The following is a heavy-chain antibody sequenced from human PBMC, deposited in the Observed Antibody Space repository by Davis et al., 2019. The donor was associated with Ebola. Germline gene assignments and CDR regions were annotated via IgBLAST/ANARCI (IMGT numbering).Heavy chain of an antibody. Sequence: GESLKISCAASGFTFSSYAMSWVRQAPGKGLEWVSLIYSGGSTDYADSVKGRFTISRDNSKNTLYLQMNSLRAEDTAVYYCAKVRWSYYYAMDVWGQGTTVTVSS. CDR3: AKVRWSYYYAMDV. CDR2: IYSGGST. CDR1: GFTFSSYA. D-gene: IGHD4-23*01. V-gene: IGHV3-66*01. J-gene: IGHJ6*02.